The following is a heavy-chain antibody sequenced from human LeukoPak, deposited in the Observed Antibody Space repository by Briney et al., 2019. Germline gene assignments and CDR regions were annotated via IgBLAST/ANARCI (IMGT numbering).Heavy chain of an antibody. V-gene: IGHV3-48*01. D-gene: IGHD6-6*01. J-gene: IGHJ4*02. CDR3: ARDYGRIAARGYYFDY. CDR1: GFTFSSYS. CDR2: ISSSSSTI. Sequence: GGSLRLSCAASGFTFSSYSMNWVRQAPGKGLEWVSYISSSSSTIYYADSVKGRFTISRDNAKNSLYLQMNSLRAEDTAVYYCARDYGRIAARGYYFDYWGQGTLVTVSS.